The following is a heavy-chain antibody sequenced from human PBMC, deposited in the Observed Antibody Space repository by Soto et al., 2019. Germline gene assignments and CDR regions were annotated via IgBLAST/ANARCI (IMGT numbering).Heavy chain of an antibody. D-gene: IGHD3-16*01. CDR3: VKFGAPRYFDY. CDR1: SGSISSSNW. Sequence: SETLSLTCAVSSGSISSSNWWSWVRQPPGKGLEWIGEIYHSGSTNYNPSLKSRVTISVDKSKNQFSLKLSSVTAADTALYYCVKFGAPRYFDYWGQGTPVTVSS. J-gene: IGHJ4*02. CDR2: IYHSGST. V-gene: IGHV4-4*02.